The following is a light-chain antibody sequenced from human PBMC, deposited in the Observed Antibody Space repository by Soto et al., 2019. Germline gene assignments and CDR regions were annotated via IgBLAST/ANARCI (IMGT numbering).Light chain of an antibody. V-gene: IGKV1-5*03. Sequence: DLQMTQSPSILSASVGDRVTITCRASQSIGNWLAWYQQKPGKAPKLLIYKASSLQSGVPSRFSGSGSGTEFTLASNSLHPDTFASYYCQQYNSYSGTFVQATKVEIK. CDR1: QSIGNW. CDR2: KAS. J-gene: IGKJ1*01. CDR3: QQYNSYSGT.